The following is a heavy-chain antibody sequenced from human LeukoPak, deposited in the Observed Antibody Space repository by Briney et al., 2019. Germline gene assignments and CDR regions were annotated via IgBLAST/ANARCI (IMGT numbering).Heavy chain of an antibody. V-gene: IGHV4-59*01. Sequence: SETLSLTCTVSGGSISSYYWSWIRQPPGKGLEWIGYIYYSGSTNYNPSLKGRVTISVDTSKNQFSLKLSSVTAADTAVYYCARDRYYDSSGYYHFDYWGQGTLVTVSS. J-gene: IGHJ4*02. D-gene: IGHD3-22*01. CDR1: GGSISSYY. CDR3: ARDRYYDSSGYYHFDY. CDR2: IYYSGST.